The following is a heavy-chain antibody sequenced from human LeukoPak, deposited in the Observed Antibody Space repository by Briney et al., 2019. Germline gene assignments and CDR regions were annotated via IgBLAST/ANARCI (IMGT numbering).Heavy chain of an antibody. CDR2: ISSSSGYI. V-gene: IGHV3-21*01. CDR1: GFTFSIYS. Sequence: GGSLRLSCAASGFTFSIYSMNWVRQAPGKGLEWVSSISSSSGYIYYADSVKGRFTISRDNSKNSLYLQMNSLRAEDTAVYYCARDGSTSSWRDSYYYMDVWGKGTTVTVSS. D-gene: IGHD6-6*01. J-gene: IGHJ6*03. CDR3: ARDGSTSSWRDSYYYMDV.